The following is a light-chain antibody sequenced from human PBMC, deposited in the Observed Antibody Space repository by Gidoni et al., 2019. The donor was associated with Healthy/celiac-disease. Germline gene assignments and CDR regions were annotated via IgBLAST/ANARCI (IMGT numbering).Light chain of an antibody. V-gene: IGLV1-40*01. CDR2: GNS. Sequence: QSVLPQPPSVSGSPGQRVTISCTGSSSNIGAGYDVHWYQQLPGTDPKLLIYGNSNRPSGVPDRFSGSKSGTSASLAITGLQAEDEADYYCQSYDSSLSGSVFGGGTKLTVL. J-gene: IGLJ2*01. CDR1: SSNIGAGYD. CDR3: QSYDSSLSGSV.